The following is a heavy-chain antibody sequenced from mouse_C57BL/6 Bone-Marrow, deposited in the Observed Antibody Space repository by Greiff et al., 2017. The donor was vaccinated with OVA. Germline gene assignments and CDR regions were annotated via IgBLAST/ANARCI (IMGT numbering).Heavy chain of an antibody. CDR1: GFTFSSYG. V-gene: IGHV5-6*01. D-gene: IGHD2-2*01. Sequence: EVKLVESGGDLVKPGGSLKLSCAASGFTFSSYGMSWVRQTPDKRLEWVATISSGGSYTYYPDSVKGRFTISRDNAKNTLYLQMSSLKSEDTAVYYCARHFGGWLPPVWGTGTTVTVSS. CDR3: ARHFGGWLPPV. J-gene: IGHJ1*03. CDR2: ISSGGSYT.